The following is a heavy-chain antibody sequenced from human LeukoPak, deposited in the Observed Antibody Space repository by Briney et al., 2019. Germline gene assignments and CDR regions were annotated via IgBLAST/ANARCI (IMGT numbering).Heavy chain of an antibody. Sequence: PSETLSLTCTVPGGSISSSYWSWIRQPPGKGLEWIGYIYHSGDTNSNPSLKSRVTISMDTSKNQFSLKLSSVAAADTAVYYCARHNFARPFDYWGQGTQVTVSS. CDR2: IYHSGDT. D-gene: IGHD6-6*01. J-gene: IGHJ4*02. CDR3: ARHNFARPFDY. V-gene: IGHV4-59*08. CDR1: GGSISSSY.